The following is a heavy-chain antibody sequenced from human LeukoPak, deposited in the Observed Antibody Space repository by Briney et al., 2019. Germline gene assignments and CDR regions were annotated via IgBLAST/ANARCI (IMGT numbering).Heavy chain of an antibody. CDR2: ITASNGNT. J-gene: IGHJ4*02. D-gene: IGHD1-26*01. CDR1: GYTSTSHG. V-gene: IGHV1-18*01. Sequence: GASAKVSCKASGYTSTSHGISWVREAPGQGIEWMGWITASNGNTNYAQKLQGRVTMTTDTSTSTAYMELRSLRSNATAVYSCPRGLRELRFDYWGQGTLVTVSS. CDR3: PRGLRELRFDY.